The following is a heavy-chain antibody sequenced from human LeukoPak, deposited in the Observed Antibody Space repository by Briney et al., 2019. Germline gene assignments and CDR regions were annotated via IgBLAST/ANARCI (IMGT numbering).Heavy chain of an antibody. D-gene: IGHD6-19*01. CDR2: IYYSGST. CDR3: ARTGHSSGWSAYFDY. V-gene: IGHV4-59*05. J-gene: IGHJ4*02. Sequence: SETLSLTCTVSSGSISSDYWTWIRQPPGKGLEWIGSIYYSGSTYYNPSLKSRVTISVDTSKNQFPLKLSSVTAADTAVYYCARTGHSSGWSAYFDYWGQGTLVTVSS. CDR1: SGSISSDY.